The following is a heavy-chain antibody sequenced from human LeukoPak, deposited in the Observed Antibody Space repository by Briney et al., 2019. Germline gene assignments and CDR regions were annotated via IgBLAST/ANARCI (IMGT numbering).Heavy chain of an antibody. CDR1: GFTFTDYY. V-gene: IGHV3-11*04. CDR3: ARDWEYYYGSGKSGY. Sequence: GGSLRLSCAASGFTFTDYYMSWIRQAPGKGLEWVSYITNSGTTIYYADSVKGRFTISRDNAKNSLYLQMNSLRAEDTAVYYCARDWEYYYGSGKSGYWGQGTLVTVSS. J-gene: IGHJ4*02. CDR2: ITNSGTTI. D-gene: IGHD3-10*01.